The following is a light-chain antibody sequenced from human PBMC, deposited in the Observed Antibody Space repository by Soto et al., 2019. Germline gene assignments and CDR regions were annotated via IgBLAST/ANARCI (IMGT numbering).Light chain of an antibody. V-gene: IGKV3-20*01. J-gene: IGKJ1*01. CDR1: QSVSNSY. CDR2: GAS. Sequence: EIVLTQSPGTLSLSPGERATLSCRASQSVSNSYIAWYQQKPGEAPRLLIYGASSRATGIPARFSGSGSGTAFTLTISSLEPEDFAVYYCQQYGSSPWTFGQGTKVEIK. CDR3: QQYGSSPWT.